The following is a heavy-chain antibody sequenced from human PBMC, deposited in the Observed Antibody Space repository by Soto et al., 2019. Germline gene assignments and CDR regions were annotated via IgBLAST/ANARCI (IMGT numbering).Heavy chain of an antibody. CDR1: GFTFSSYA. Sequence: QVQLVESGGGVVQPGTSLRLSCAASGFTFSSYAIHWARQAPGKGLEWVTVISIRGGDEYYAEPVRGRFTISRDDSKNTLYLQMNSLRVEDTAVYYCARGTIVARQHLDYWGQGTLVTVSS. V-gene: IGHV3-30*03. J-gene: IGHJ4*02. CDR3: ARGTIVARQHLDY. D-gene: IGHD6-6*01. CDR2: ISIRGGDE.